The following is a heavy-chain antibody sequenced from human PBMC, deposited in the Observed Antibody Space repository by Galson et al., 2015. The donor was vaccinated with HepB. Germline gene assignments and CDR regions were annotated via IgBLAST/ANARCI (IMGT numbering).Heavy chain of an antibody. Sequence: SLRLSCAASGYTFSNYAMTWVRQAPGKGLEWVSVIGTTSDTYYADSVKGRFTVSRDNSKNTVYLQMNSLRAEDTAVYYCAKGGRRHISDYWGQGTLVTVSS. CDR2: IGTTSDT. V-gene: IGHV3-23*01. D-gene: IGHD3-10*01. J-gene: IGHJ4*02. CDR3: AKGGRRHISDY. CDR1: GYTFSNYA.